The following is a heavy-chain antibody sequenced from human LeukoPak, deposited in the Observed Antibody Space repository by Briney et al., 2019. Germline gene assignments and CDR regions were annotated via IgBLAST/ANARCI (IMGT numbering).Heavy chain of an antibody. J-gene: IGHJ5*02. CDR1: GITFSSYS. CDR3: ARVATDGGGFDP. V-gene: IGHV3-48*01. D-gene: IGHD3-16*01. Sequence: GGSLRLSCAASGITFSSYSMNWVRQAPGKGLEWISYLSSDNYTIYYADSVKGRFIISRDNAKDSLYLQMNSLRAEDTAVYYCARVATDGGGFDPWAQGTLVTVSS. CDR2: LSSDNYTI.